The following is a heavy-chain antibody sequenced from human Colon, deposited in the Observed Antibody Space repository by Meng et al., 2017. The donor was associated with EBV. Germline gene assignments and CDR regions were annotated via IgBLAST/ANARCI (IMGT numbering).Heavy chain of an antibody. CDR1: GGSLSSRNW. J-gene: IGHJ4*02. D-gene: IGHD2-21*02. Sequence: QVQLSESGPGLVKPSGTRSLTCAVSGGSLSSRNWWSWVRQPPGKGLEWIGEIYHSGSTNYNPSLKSRVTISVDESKNQFSLRLSSVTAADTAVYYCARVGAYCGGDCYHPRWGQGTLVTVSS. CDR3: ARVGAYCGGDCYHPR. CDR2: IYHSGST. V-gene: IGHV4-4*02.